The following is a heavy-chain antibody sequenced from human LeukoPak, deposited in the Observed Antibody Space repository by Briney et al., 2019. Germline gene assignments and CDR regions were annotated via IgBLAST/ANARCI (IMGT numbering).Heavy chain of an antibody. CDR2: IYYSGST. D-gene: IGHD2-15*01. V-gene: IGHV4-39*07. J-gene: IGHJ4*02. CDR1: GGSISSSSYY. Sequence: SETLSLTCTVSGGSISSSSYYWGWIRQPPGKGLEWIVSIYYSGSTYYNPSLKSRILFSVDTSQNQFSLKLNSVTAADTAVYYCVREILYCSGGSCYRGPFDNWGQGTLVTVSA. CDR3: VREILYCSGGSCYRGPFDN.